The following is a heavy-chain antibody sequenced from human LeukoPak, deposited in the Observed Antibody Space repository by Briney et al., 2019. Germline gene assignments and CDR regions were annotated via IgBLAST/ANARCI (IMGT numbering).Heavy chain of an antibody. CDR2: TNSGGSA. Sequence: PGGSLTLSCAASGFTVSSHYMSWVRQRQGKGLGWVSVTNSGGSAYCADSVKGRFTSSRDDSKNTLYLQMNGLRAEDTAVYYCARVNGRGRLTTYYFDYWGQGTLVTVSS. CDR1: GFTVSSHY. CDR3: ARVNGRGRLTTYYFDY. D-gene: IGHD3-10*01. V-gene: IGHV3-53*01. J-gene: IGHJ4*02.